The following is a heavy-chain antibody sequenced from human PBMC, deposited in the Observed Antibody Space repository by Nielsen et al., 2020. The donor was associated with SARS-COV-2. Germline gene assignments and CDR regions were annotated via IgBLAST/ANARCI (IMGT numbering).Heavy chain of an antibody. V-gene: IGHV1-8*01. J-gene: IGHJ6*02. D-gene: IGHD1-26*01. CDR3: AREISGIHYYYYYGMDV. CDR1: GYTFTSYD. Sequence: ASVKVSCKASGYTFTSYDINWVRQATGQGLEWMGWMNPNSGNTGYAQKFQGRVTMTRNTSINTAYMELSSLRSEDTAVYYCAREISGIHYYYYYGMDVWGQGTTVTVSS. CDR2: MNPNSGNT.